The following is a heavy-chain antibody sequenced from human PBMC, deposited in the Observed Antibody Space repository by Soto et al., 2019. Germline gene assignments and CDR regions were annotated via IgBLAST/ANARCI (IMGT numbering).Heavy chain of an antibody. J-gene: IGHJ4*02. CDR2: TYYSGST. Sequence: QLQLQESGPGLVKPSETLSLTCTVSGGSISSSSYYWGWIRQPPGKGLEWIGSTYYSGSTYYNPSLKSRVTISVDTSKNQFSLKLSSVTAADTAVYYCARDGTTGGLFGYWGQGTLVTVSS. CDR3: ARDGTTGGLFGY. CDR1: GGSISSSSYY. D-gene: IGHD1-7*01. V-gene: IGHV4-39*01.